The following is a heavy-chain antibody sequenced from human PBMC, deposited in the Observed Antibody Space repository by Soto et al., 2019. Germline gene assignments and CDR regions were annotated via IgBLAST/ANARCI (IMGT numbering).Heavy chain of an antibody. J-gene: IGHJ4*02. CDR1: GFTFSSYG. CDR3: ARDAAFCSGGSCSSYFDY. V-gene: IGHV3-33*01. D-gene: IGHD2-15*01. Sequence: GGSLRLSCAASGFTFSSYGMHWVRQAPGKGLEWVAVIWYDGSNKYYADSVKGRFTISRDNSKNTLYLQMNSLRAEDTAVYCCARDAAFCSGGSCSSYFDYWGQGTLVTVSS. CDR2: IWYDGSNK.